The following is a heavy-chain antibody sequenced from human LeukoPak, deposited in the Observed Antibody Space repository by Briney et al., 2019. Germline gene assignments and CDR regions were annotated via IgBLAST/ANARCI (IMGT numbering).Heavy chain of an antibody. CDR3: AEAFTMVRGVIREYYFDC. D-gene: IGHD3-10*01. CDR2: ISGSGGST. J-gene: IGHJ4*02. V-gene: IGHV3-23*01. Sequence: GGSLRLSCAASGFTFSSYGMSWVRQAPGKGLEWVSGISGSGGSTYYADSVKGRFTISRDNSKNTLYVQMNSLRAEDTAVYYCAEAFTMVRGVIREYYFDCWGQGTLVTVSS. CDR1: GFTFSSYG.